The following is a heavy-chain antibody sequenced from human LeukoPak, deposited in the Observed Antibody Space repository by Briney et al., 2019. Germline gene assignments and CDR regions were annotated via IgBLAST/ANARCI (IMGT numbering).Heavy chain of an antibody. CDR1: GFTFRTYT. CDR2: ISGSAHGT. J-gene: IGHJ6*04. V-gene: IGHV3-23*01. CDR3: ARDPSSLSMDV. Sequence: GGSLRLSCAASGFTFRTYTMNWIRQVPGEGLQWVSAISGSAHGTYYSDSVKGRFTISRDNSNNTLYLQMHSLRVEDTAIYYCARDPSSLSMDVWGKGTTVTVSS.